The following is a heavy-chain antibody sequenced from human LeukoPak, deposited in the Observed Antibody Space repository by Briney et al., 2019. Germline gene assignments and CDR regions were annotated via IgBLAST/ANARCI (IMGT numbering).Heavy chain of an antibody. CDR2: IKQDGSEK. CDR1: EFTFSNHW. Sequence: GGSLRLSCAASEFTFSNHWMSWVRQAPGKGLEWVANIKQDGSEKYYVDSVKGRFTISRDNAKNSLYLQMNSLRAEDTAVYYCARDSLGRAATGIAMDYWGQGTLVTVSS. CDR3: ARDSLGRAATGIAMDY. V-gene: IGHV3-7*01. J-gene: IGHJ4*02. D-gene: IGHD6-13*01.